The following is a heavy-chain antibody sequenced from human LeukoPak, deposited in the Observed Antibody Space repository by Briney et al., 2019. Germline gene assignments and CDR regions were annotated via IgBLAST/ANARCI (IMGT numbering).Heavy chain of an antibody. D-gene: IGHD2-15*01. V-gene: IGHV3-30*18. CDR1: GFTLRSYA. Sequence: GGSLRLSCAASGFTLRSYAMHWVRQAPGKGLEWVAVISDDGSHKYYADSVKGRFTISRDNSKNTLYLQMNSLRVEDTAVYYCAKGQGCSGGRCYSAIDYWGQGTLVNVSS. CDR3: AKGQGCSGGRCYSAIDY. CDR2: ISDDGSHK. J-gene: IGHJ4*02.